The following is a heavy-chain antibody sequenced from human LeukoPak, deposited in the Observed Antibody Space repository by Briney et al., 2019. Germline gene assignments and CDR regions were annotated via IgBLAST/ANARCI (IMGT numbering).Heavy chain of an antibody. CDR1: GGSISSYY. V-gene: IGHV4-4*07. Sequence: SETLSLTCTVSGGSISSYYWSWIRQPAGKGLEWIGRIYTSGSTNYNPSLKSRVTMSLDTSKNQFSLKLSSVTAADTAVYYCARVTRITIFGVERWAFDYWGQGTLVTVSS. CDR3: ARVTRITIFGVERWAFDY. CDR2: IYTSGST. D-gene: IGHD3-3*01. J-gene: IGHJ4*02.